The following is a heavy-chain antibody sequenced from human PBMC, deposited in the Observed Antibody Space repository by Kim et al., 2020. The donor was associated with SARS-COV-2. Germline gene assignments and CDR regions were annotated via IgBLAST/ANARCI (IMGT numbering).Heavy chain of an antibody. CDR2: INHSGST. D-gene: IGHD2-2*01. CDR3: ARGVVVVPAAMGHWFDP. Sequence: SETLSLTCAVYGGSFSGYYWSWIRQPPGKGLEWIGEINHSGSTNYNPSLKSRVTISVDTSKNQFSLKLSSVTAADTAVHYCARGVVVVPAAMGHWFDPWGQGTLVTVSS. V-gene: IGHV4-34*01. CDR1: GGSFSGYY. J-gene: IGHJ5*02.